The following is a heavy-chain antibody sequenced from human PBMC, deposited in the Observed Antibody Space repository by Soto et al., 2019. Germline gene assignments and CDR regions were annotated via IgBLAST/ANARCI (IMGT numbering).Heavy chain of an antibody. J-gene: IGHJ5*02. CDR3: VRDQDSRGYSVFNL. D-gene: IGHD3-22*01. CDR2: ISNDGTGT. V-gene: IGHV3-74*01. CDR1: GFSFTSFF. Sequence: PGGSLILSCEASGFSFTSFFMHWVRQGPGKGLEWVSRISNDGTGTTYADSVQGRFTVSRDNSKTTVYLQMNRLRPEDTAVYFCVRDQDSRGYSVFNLWGQGT.